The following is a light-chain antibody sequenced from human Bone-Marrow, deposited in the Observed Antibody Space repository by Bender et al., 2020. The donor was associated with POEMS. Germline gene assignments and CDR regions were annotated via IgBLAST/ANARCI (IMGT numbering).Light chain of an antibody. J-gene: IGLJ2*01. CDR2: EVS. Sequence: QSALTQPASVSGSPGQSITISCTGTSSDVGSYNLVSWYQQHPDKAPKLMIYEVSKRPSGVSPRFSASKSGNTAYLTISGLRADDEAHYHCCSYAGVDLFVVFGGGTKVTVL. CDR3: CSYAGVDLFVV. CDR1: SSDVGSYNL. V-gene: IGLV2-23*02.